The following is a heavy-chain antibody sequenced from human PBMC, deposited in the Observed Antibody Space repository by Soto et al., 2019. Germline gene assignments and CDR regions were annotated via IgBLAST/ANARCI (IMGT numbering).Heavy chain of an antibody. J-gene: IGHJ4*02. V-gene: IGHV3-11*01. CDR1: GFTFSDYY. Sequence: GGSLRLSCAASGFTFSDYYMSWIRQAPGKGLEWVSYISSSGSTIYYADSVKGRFTISRDNAKNSLYLQMNSLRAEDTAVYYCARPPFPECINAICYPLDFWGQGALVTVSS. CDR2: ISSSGSTI. CDR3: ARPPFPECINAICYPLDF. D-gene: IGHD2-8*01.